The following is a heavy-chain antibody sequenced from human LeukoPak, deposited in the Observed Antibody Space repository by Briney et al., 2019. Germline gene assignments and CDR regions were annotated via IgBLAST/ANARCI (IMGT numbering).Heavy chain of an antibody. CDR2: IHPNGRT. D-gene: IGHD5-18*01. J-gene: IGHJ4*02. CDR1: GGSFTGYY. V-gene: IGHV4-34*01. CDR3: ATYTS. Sequence: PSETLSLTCAVYGGSFTGYYWSWIRQPPGEGLEWIGEIHPNGRTNYNPSLKSRVATSVDTSKNQFSLKLSSVTAADTAVYYCATYTSWGQGTLVTVSS.